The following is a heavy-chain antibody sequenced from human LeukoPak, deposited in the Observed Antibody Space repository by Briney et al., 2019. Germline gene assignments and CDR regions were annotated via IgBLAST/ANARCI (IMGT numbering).Heavy chain of an antibody. CDR3: AKNGGYSSSWLDY. CDR2: ISYDGSNK. Sequence: GSLRLSCAASGFTFSSYGMHWVRQAPGKGLEWVAVISYDGSNKYYADSVKGRFTISRDNSKNTLYLQMNSLRAEDTAVYYCAKNGGYSSSWLDYWGQGTLVTVSS. J-gene: IGHJ4*02. V-gene: IGHV3-30*18. CDR1: GFTFSSYG. D-gene: IGHD6-13*01.